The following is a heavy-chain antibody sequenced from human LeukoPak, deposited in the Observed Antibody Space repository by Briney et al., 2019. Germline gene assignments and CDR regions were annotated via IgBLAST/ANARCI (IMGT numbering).Heavy chain of an antibody. D-gene: IGHD1-26*01. J-gene: IGHJ4*02. Sequence: GASVKVSCKVSGYTLTELSMHWVRQAPGKGLEWMGGFDPEDGETIYAQKFQGRVTMTEDISTDTAYVELSSLRSEDTAVYYCATDLGSYYGDWGQGTLVTVSS. CDR1: GYTLTELS. CDR2: FDPEDGET. V-gene: IGHV1-24*01. CDR3: ATDLGSYYGD.